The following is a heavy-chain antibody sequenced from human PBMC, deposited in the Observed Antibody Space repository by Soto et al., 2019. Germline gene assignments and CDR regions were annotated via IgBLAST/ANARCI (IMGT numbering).Heavy chain of an antibody. CDR3: ARERGGYGMDV. V-gene: IGHV4-31*03. Sequence: QVQLQESGPGLVKPSQTLSLTCTVSGDSISGGYYWSWIRQHPGKGLEWIGYVSPSGTTYYNPSLNGRVSISRDTSKNQFSLEVTSVTAADTAVYHCARERGGYGMDVWGQGTTVTVSS. J-gene: IGHJ6*02. CDR1: GDSISGGYY. CDR2: VSPSGTT.